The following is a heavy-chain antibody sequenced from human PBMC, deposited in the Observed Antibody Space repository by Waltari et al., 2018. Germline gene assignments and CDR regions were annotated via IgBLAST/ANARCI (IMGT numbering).Heavy chain of an antibody. J-gene: IGHJ4*02. CDR3: ANVYCGGDCYPN. Sequence: EVQLVESGGGLVQPGGSLRLSCAASGFTFSSYWMHWVRQAPGKGLGVGSLIKRDGTTTNYADSVKGRFTISRDNAKNTLYLQMNSLRVEDTAVYYCANVYCGGDCYPNWGQGTLVTVSS. CDR2: IKRDGTTT. CDR1: GFTFSSYW. D-gene: IGHD2-21*02. V-gene: IGHV3-74*01.